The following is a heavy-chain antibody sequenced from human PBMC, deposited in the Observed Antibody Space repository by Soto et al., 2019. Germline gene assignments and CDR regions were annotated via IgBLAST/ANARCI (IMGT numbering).Heavy chain of an antibody. CDR1: GFTFSNYG. CDR3: AKDKYGGATYLDF. CDR2: ISFDGNDK. V-gene: IGHV3-30*18. J-gene: IGHJ4*02. Sequence: QVQLVESGGGVVRPGRSLRLSCSTSGFTFSNYGMHWVRQAPGKGLEWVAVISFDGNDKYYADSVKGRFTISRDNSKHTLYLHMTSLRAEDTAMYSCAKDKYGGATYLDFWGQGTLVTVSS. D-gene: IGHD1-26*01.